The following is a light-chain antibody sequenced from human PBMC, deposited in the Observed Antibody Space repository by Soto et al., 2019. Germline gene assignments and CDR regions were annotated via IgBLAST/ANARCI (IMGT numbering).Light chain of an antibody. CDR2: DVS. CDR3: SSYTSSSTL. CDR1: NSDVGGYNY. J-gene: IGLJ2*01. Sequence: QSALTQPASVSGSPGQSMTISCTGTNSDVGGYNYVSWYQQHPGKAPKLMIYDVSNRPSGVSNRFSGSKSGNTASLTISGLQAEDEADYYCSSYTSSSTLFGGGTKLTVL. V-gene: IGLV2-14*01.